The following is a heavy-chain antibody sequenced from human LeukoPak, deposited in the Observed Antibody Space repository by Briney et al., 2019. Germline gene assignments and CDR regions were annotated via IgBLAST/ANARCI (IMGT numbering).Heavy chain of an antibody. J-gene: IGHJ3*02. D-gene: IGHD3-9*01. CDR1: GFTFSSYE. V-gene: IGHV3-48*03. Sequence: GGSLRLSCAASGFTFSSYEMNWVRQAPGKGLEWVSYISSSGSTIYYADSVKGRFTISRDNAKNSLYLQMNSLRAEDTAVYYCARGALRHSRGAFDIWGQGTMVTVSS. CDR3: ARGALRHSRGAFDI. CDR2: ISSSGSTI.